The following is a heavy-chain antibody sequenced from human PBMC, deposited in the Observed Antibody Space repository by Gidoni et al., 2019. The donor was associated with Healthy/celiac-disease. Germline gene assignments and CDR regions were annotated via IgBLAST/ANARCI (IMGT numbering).Heavy chain of an antibody. CDR1: GGSISTSSYY. V-gene: IGHV4-39*01. Sequence: QLQLQESGPGLVKPSETLSLTCTVSGGSISTSSYYWGWIRQPPGKGLEWIGSIYYSGSTYYNPSLKSRVTISVDTSKNQFSLKLSSVTAADTAVYYCARQLINTIFGEIGYFDYWGQGTLVTVSS. J-gene: IGHJ4*02. CDR3: ARQLINTIFGEIGYFDY. D-gene: IGHD3-3*01. CDR2: IYYSGST.